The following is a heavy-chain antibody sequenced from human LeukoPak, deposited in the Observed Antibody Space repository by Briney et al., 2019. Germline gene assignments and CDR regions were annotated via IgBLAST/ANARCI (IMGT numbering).Heavy chain of an antibody. CDR3: ATEEGSGWYGNYYYGMDV. CDR1: GGSFSDNY. D-gene: IGHD6-19*01. CDR2: INHSGST. V-gene: IGHV4-34*01. J-gene: IGHJ6*02. Sequence: PSETLSLTCAVYGGSFSDNYWSWIRQPPGKGLEWIGEINHSGSTNYNPSLKSRLTISVDTSKNQFSLKLSSVTAADTAVYYCATEEGSGWYGNYYYGMDVWGQGTTVTVSS.